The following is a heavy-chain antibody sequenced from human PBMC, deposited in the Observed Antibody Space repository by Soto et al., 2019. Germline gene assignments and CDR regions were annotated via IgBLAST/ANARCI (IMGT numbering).Heavy chain of an antibody. CDR3: ARGVEYYDILTGYHPQVDV. J-gene: IGHJ6*02. Sequence: ASVKVSCKASGYTFTSYDINWVRRATGQGLEWMGWMNPNSGNTGYAQKFQGRVTMTRNTSISTAYMELSSLRSEDTAVYYCARGVEYYDILTGYHPQVDVWGQGTTVTVSS. CDR2: MNPNSGNT. CDR1: GYTFTSYD. V-gene: IGHV1-8*01. D-gene: IGHD3-9*01.